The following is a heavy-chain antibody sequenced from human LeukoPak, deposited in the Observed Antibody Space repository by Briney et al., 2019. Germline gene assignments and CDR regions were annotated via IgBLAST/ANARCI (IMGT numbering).Heavy chain of an antibody. V-gene: IGHV4-39*01. Sequence: PSETLSLTCTVSGGSISSSGNYWGWIRQPPGQGLEWIGSIDFSGSTYYNPSLKSRVTISIDTSKNQFYLNLSSLTAADTAVYYCARHVGKWGFDFWGQGTLVTVSS. J-gene: IGHJ4*02. CDR1: GGSISSSGNY. D-gene: IGHD3-16*01. CDR3: ARHVGKWGFDF. CDR2: IDFSGST.